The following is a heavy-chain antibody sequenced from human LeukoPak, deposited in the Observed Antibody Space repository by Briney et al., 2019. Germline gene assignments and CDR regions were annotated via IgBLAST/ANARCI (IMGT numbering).Heavy chain of an antibody. CDR2: ISYDGSNK. CDR1: GFTFSSYA. V-gene: IGHV3-30*04. D-gene: IGHD6-13*01. J-gene: IGHJ4*02. CDR3: AKLIAAADPDY. Sequence: GGSLRLSCAASGFTFSSYAMHWVRQAPGKGLEWVAVISYDGSNKYYADSVKGRFTISRDNSKNTLYLQMNSLRAEDTAVYYCAKLIAAADPDYWGQGTLVTVSS.